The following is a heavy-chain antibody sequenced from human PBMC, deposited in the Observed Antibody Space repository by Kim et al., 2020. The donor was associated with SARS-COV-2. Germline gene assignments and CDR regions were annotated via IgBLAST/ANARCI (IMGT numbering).Heavy chain of an antibody. V-gene: IGHV3-21*01. CDR3: ARAELGYCSGGSCYEDY. D-gene: IGHD2-15*01. J-gene: IGHJ4*02. CDR1: GFTFSSYS. CDR2: ISSSSSYI. Sequence: GGSLRLSCAASGFTFSSYSMNWVRQAPGKGLEWVSSISSSSSYIYYADSVKGRFTISRDNAKNSLYLQMNSLRAEDTAVYYCARAELGYCSGGSCYEDYWGQGTLVTVTS.